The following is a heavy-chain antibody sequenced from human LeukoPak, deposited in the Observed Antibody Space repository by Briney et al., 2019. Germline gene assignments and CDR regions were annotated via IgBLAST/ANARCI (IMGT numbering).Heavy chain of an antibody. CDR2: ISGSGAST. D-gene: IGHD2-15*01. CDR1: GFTFSSYA. V-gene: IGHV3-23*01. J-gene: IGHJ5*02. Sequence: GGSLRLSCAASGFTFSSYAMSWVRQAPGKGLEWVSAISGSGASTYYADSVKGRFTISRDNSKNTLYLQMNSLQTEDTAVYYCVPEVGYCSFTRCPGDPWGQGTLVTVSS. CDR3: VPEVGYCSFTRCPGDP.